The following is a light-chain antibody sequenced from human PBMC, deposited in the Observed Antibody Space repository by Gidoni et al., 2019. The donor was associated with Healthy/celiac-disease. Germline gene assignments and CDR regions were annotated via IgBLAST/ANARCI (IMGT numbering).Light chain of an antibody. CDR3: QKYGSSST. Sequence: EIVFTQFPGTLSLSRGERDTLSCRASQSVSSSYLACYQQKPGQAPRLLIYGASSSATGIPNRSSGRGSGTDFTLTSSRLEPEDFAVYYCQKYGSSSTFGPGTKVDIK. CDR2: GAS. CDR1: QSVSSSY. V-gene: IGKV3-20*01. J-gene: IGKJ3*01.